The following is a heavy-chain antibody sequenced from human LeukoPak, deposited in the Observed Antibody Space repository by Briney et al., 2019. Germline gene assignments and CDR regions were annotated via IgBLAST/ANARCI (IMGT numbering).Heavy chain of an antibody. Sequence: PSDTLSLTCTVFGGSISSSGYLWGWIRQPPGKGLELIGNIRYSGTYYNPSLKSRVTISVDTSKNQFSLKLSSVTAADTAVYYCLRSHGAYWGQGTLVTVSS. D-gene: IGHD3-10*01. CDR3: LRSHGAY. J-gene: IGHJ4*02. V-gene: IGHV4-39*01. CDR1: GGSISSSGYL. CDR2: IRYSGT.